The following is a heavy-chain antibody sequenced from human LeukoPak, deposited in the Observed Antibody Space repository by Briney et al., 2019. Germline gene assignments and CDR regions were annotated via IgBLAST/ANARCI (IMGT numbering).Heavy chain of an antibody. CDR3: ARPRSSYYYGSGSYYNY. CDR1: GFTFSSYS. Sequence: GGSLRLSCAASGFTFSSYSMHWVRQAPGKGPEWVAVISYDGSNKYYADSVKGRFTISRDNSKNTLYLQMNSLRAEDTAVYYCARPRSSYYYGSGSYYNYWGQGTLVTVSS. CDR2: ISYDGSNK. V-gene: IGHV3-30*04. D-gene: IGHD3-10*01. J-gene: IGHJ4*02.